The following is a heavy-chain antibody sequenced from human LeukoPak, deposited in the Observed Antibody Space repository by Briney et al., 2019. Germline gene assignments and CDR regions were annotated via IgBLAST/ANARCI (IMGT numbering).Heavy chain of an antibody. V-gene: IGHV4-34*01. CDR1: GGSFSGYY. D-gene: IGHD3-16*01. Sequence: SETLSLTCAVYGGSFSGYYWSWIRQPPGKGLEWIGEINQSGSTNYNPSLKSRVTISVDTSKNQFSLKLSSVTAADTAVYYCARRYDYVWGSPPYGMDVWGQGTTVTVSS. CDR2: INQSGST. J-gene: IGHJ6*02. CDR3: ARRYDYVWGSPPYGMDV.